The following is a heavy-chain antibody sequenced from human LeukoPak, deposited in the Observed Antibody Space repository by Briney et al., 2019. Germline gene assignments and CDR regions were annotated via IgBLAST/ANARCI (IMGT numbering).Heavy chain of an antibody. CDR1: GYTFTSYD. J-gene: IGHJ6*03. V-gene: IGHV1-8*03. D-gene: IGHD3-10*01. Sequence: APVKVSCKASGYTFTSYDINWVRQATGQGLEWMGWMNPNSDNTGYAQKFQGRVTITRNTSISTAYMELSSLRSEDTAVYYCARARGDNYYYYYMDVWGKGTTVTVSS. CDR2: MNPNSDNT. CDR3: ARARGDNYYYYYMDV.